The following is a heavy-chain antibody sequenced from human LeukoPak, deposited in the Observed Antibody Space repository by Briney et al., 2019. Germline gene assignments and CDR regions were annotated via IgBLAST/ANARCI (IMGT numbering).Heavy chain of an antibody. CDR3: ARDAGYGSGSYPTLDY. J-gene: IGHJ4*02. D-gene: IGHD3-10*01. CDR1: GGSISSGGYY. V-gene: IGHV4-31*03. Sequence: PSETLSLTCTVSGGSISSGGYYWSWIRQHPGKGLEWIGYIYYSGSTYYNPSLKSRVTISVDTSKNQFSLKLSSVTAADTAVYYCARDAGYGSGSYPTLDYWGQGTLVTVSS. CDR2: IYYSGST.